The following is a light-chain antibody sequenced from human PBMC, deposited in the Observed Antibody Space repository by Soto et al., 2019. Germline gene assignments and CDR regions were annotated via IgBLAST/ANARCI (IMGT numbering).Light chain of an antibody. V-gene: IGLV2-14*03. J-gene: IGLJ1*01. Sequence: QSALTQPASVSGSHGQSITISCTGTSSDVGGYNYVSWYQHHPGKAPKLMIYDVSNRPSGISNRFSGSKSGNTASLTISGLQPEDEGDYYCSSYTTNNTRRIVFGTGTKVTVL. CDR3: SSYTTNNTRRIV. CDR1: SSDVGGYNY. CDR2: DVS.